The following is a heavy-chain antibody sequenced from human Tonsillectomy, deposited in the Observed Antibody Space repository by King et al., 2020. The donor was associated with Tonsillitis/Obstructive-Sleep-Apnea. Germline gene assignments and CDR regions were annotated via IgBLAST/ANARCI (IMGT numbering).Heavy chain of an antibody. V-gene: IGHV3-30*01. Sequence: VQLVESGGGVVQPGRSLRLSCAASGFTFSSYAMHLVRQAPGNGLEWVAVISYDGSNKYYADSVKGRFTISRDNSKNTLYLQMNSLRAEDTAVYYCARDVFSSSWSAFDIWGQGTMVTVSS. CDR2: ISYDGSNK. CDR1: GFTFSSYA. J-gene: IGHJ3*02. CDR3: ARDVFSSSWSAFDI. D-gene: IGHD6-13*01.